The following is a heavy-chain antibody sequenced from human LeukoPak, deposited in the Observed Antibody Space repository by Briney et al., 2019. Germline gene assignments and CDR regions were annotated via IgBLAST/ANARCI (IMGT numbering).Heavy chain of an antibody. CDR2: MNPNSGNS. CDR3: ARHLRTTFDY. D-gene: IGHD4-11*01. CDR1: GYTFTGYY. J-gene: IGHJ4*02. V-gene: IGHV1-8*03. Sequence: ASVKVSCKASGYTFTGYYMHWVRQAPGQGLEWMGWMNPNSGNSGYAQKFRGRVTITRDTSISTAYMELSSLRSEDTGVYYCARHLRTTFDYWGQGTLVTVSS.